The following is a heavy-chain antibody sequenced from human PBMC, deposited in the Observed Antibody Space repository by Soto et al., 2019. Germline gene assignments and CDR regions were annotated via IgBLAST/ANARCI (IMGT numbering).Heavy chain of an antibody. D-gene: IGHD2-2*02. CDR2: ISAYSGNT. Sequence: ASVKVSCKASGYTFTSYGISWVRQAPGQGLEWMGWISAYSGNTNYAQKLQGRVTMTTDTSTSTAYTELRSLRSDDTAVYYCARVGICSSTSCYKLGYYYYGMDVWGQGTTVTVSS. CDR3: ARVGICSSTSCYKLGYYYYGMDV. CDR1: GYTFTSYG. V-gene: IGHV1-18*04. J-gene: IGHJ6*02.